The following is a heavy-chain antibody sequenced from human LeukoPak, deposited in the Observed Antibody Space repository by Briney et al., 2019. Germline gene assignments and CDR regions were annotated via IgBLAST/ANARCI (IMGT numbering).Heavy chain of an antibody. Sequence: ASVKVSCKASGYTFTSYDINWVRQATGQGLEWMGWMNPNSGNTGYAQKFQGRVTMTRNTSISTAYMELSSLRSEDTAVYYCARRAVAGTWPFKHYYYYMDVWGKGTTVTVSS. D-gene: IGHD6-19*01. CDR2: MNPNSGNT. V-gene: IGHV1-8*01. J-gene: IGHJ6*03. CDR1: GYTFTSYD. CDR3: ARRAVAGTWPFKHYYYYMDV.